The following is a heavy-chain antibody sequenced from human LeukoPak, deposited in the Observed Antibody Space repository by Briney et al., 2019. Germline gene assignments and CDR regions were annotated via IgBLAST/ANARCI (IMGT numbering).Heavy chain of an antibody. D-gene: IGHD3-10*01. Sequence: GGSLRLSCATSGFTFDGHGMSWVRQAPGKGLEWVSGINWNGGSTAYADSVKGRFTIFRDNAKNSLNLQMNSLRPEDTAVYYCARDGWRFGELSDYWGQGTLVTVSS. CDR3: ARDGWRFGELSDY. J-gene: IGHJ4*02. CDR1: GFTFDGHG. V-gene: IGHV3-20*04. CDR2: INWNGGST.